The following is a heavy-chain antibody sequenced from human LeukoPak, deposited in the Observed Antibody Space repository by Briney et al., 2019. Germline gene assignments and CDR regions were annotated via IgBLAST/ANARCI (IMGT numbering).Heavy chain of an antibody. Sequence: GGSLRLSCAASGFTFSGSVMHWVRQAPGKGLEWVGRTRNKANSYTTEYAASVKGRFTISRDDSKNSLYLQMNSLKTEDTAVYYCARGYCSSTSCYTFDYWGQGTLVTVSS. CDR2: TRNKANSYTT. D-gene: IGHD2-2*02. V-gene: IGHV3-72*01. CDR1: GFTFSGSV. J-gene: IGHJ4*02. CDR3: ARGYCSSTSCYTFDY.